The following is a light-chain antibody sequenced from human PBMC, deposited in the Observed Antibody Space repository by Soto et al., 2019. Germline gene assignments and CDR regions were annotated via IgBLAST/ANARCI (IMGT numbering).Light chain of an antibody. V-gene: IGKV1-5*03. Sequence: DIQMTQSPSTLSASVGDRVTITCRASQSISPWLAWYQQKPGKAPKILIYKASSLESGVPSRFSGSGSGTELTLTISSLQPDDFATYYCQQYKTYSRTFGQGTKLEIK. CDR3: QQYKTYSRT. CDR2: KAS. CDR1: QSISPW. J-gene: IGKJ2*01.